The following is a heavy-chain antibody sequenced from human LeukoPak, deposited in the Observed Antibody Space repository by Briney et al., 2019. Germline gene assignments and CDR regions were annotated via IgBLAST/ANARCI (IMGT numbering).Heavy chain of an antibody. CDR3: ARDYYDSSGYIIFDY. CDR2: FDPEDGET. CDR1: GYTLTELS. Sequence: GASVKVSCKVSGYTLTELSMHWVRQAPGKGLEWMGGFDPEDGETIYAQKFQGRVTITRDTSATTAYMELSSLRSEDMAVYYCARDYYDSSGYIIFDYWGQGTLVTVSS. V-gene: IGHV1-24*01. J-gene: IGHJ4*02. D-gene: IGHD3-22*01.